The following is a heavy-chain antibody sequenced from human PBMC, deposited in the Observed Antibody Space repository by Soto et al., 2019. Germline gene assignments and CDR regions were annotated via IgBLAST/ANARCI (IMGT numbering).Heavy chain of an antibody. CDR1: GFTFSGFS. CDR2: VTSSPSSM. CDR3: AREADFASSGYVLDY. D-gene: IGHD3-22*01. Sequence: GGSLRLSCAASGFTFSGFSRNGFRHAPGKGLEWVSSVTSSPSSMFYADSVKGRFTISRDDAKDSLSLQMNSLRADDTAVYYCAREADFASSGYVLDYRGLGTLVTVSS. J-gene: IGHJ4*02. V-gene: IGHV3-21*01.